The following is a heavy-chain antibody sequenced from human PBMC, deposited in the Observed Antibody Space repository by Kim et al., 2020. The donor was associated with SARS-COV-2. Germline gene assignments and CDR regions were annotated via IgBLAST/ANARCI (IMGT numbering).Heavy chain of an antibody. V-gene: IGHV3-48*02. CDR2: ISSSSSTI. D-gene: IGHD6-13*01. J-gene: IGHJ3*02. CDR3: ARDRGSSSWYYAFDI. CDR1: GFTFSSYS. Sequence: GGSLRLSCAASGFTFSSYSMNWVRQAPGKGLEWVSYISSSSSTIYYADSVKGRFTISRDNAKNSLYLQMNSLRDEDTAVYYCARDRGSSSWYYAFDIWGQGTMVTFSS.